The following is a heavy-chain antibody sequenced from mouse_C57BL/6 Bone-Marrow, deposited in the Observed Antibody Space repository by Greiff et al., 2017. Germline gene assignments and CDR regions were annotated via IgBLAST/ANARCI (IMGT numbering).Heavy chain of an antibody. CDR2: IRSKSNNYAT. CDR3: VRQDYGSIHWYFDV. J-gene: IGHJ1*03. Sequence: EVKLMESGGGLVQPKGSLKLSCAASGFSFNTYAMNWVRQAPGKGLEWVARIRSKSNNYATYYADSVKDRFTISRDDSESMLYLQMNNMKTEDTAMYYCVRQDYGSIHWYFDVWGTGTTVTVSS. CDR1: GFSFNTYA. V-gene: IGHV10-1*01. D-gene: IGHD1-1*01.